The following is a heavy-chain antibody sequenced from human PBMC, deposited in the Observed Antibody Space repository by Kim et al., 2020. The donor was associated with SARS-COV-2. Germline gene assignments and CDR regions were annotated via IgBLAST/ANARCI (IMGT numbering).Heavy chain of an antibody. V-gene: IGHV4-31*03. D-gene: IGHD4-17*01. Sequence: SETLSLTCTVSGGSISSGGYYWSWIRQHPGKGLEWIGYIYYSGSTYYNPSLKSRVTISVDTSKNQFSLKLSSVTAADTAVYYCARGLSDDYARGDLDYWGQGTLVTVSS. CDR1: GGSISSGGYY. CDR3: ARGLSDDYARGDLDY. J-gene: IGHJ4*02. CDR2: IYYSGST.